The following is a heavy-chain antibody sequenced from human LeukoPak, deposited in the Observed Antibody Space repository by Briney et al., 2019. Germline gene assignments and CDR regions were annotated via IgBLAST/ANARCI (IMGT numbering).Heavy chain of an antibody. J-gene: IGHJ4*02. CDR3: ARDLYRSSSYHYFDC. V-gene: IGHV3-48*03. Sequence: GGSLRLSCAVSGLTLSNYWMNWVRQAPGKGLEWVSYISRSGGTIYYADSVKGRFTISRDNAKNSLYLQMNSLRDEDTAVYYCARDLYRSSSYHYFDCWGQGTLVTVSS. D-gene: IGHD6-13*01. CDR2: ISRSGGTI. CDR1: GLTLSNYW.